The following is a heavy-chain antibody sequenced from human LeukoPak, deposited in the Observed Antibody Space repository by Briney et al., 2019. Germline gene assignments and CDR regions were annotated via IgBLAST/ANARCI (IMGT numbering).Heavy chain of an antibody. Sequence: PSETLSLTCAVYSGSFSGYYWSWIRQPPGKGLGFIGEINHSGSTNYNPSLKRRVTISMDTSKNQFSLKLSSVTAADTAVYYCARTYSRFYYYYMDVWGKGTTVTVPS. J-gene: IGHJ6*03. CDR1: SGSFSGYY. CDR3: ARTYSRFYYYYMDV. V-gene: IGHV4-34*01. CDR2: INHSGST. D-gene: IGHD6-6*01.